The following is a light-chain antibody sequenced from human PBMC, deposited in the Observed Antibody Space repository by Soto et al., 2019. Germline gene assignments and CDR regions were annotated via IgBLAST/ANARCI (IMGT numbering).Light chain of an antibody. CDR1: QSVRSY. Sequence: EIVLTQSPATLSLSPGERATLSCRASQSVRSYLAWYQQKPGQAPRLLIYDASNRATGIPARFSGSGSVTDFTPTISGLEPEDFAVYYCQHRSNWPRVTFGGGTKVVIK. V-gene: IGKV3-11*01. CDR3: QHRSNWPRVT. CDR2: DAS. J-gene: IGKJ4*01.